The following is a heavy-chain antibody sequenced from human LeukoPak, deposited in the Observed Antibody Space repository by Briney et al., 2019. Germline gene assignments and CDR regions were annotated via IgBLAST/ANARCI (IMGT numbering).Heavy chain of an antibody. CDR2: IYYSGST. Sequence: PSETLSLTCTVSGGSISSSSYYWGWIRQPPGKGPEWIGSIYYSGSTNYNPSLKSRVTISVDTSKNQFSLKLSSVTAADTAVYYCARNIKDYCSGGTCHSYFDYWGQGTLVTVSS. J-gene: IGHJ4*02. CDR3: ARNIKDYCSGGTCHSYFDY. D-gene: IGHD2-15*01. CDR1: GGSISSSSYY. V-gene: IGHV4-39*07.